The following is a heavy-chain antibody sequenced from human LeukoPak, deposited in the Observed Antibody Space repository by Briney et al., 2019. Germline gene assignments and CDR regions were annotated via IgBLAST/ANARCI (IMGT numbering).Heavy chain of an antibody. CDR1: GFTFSRNN. Sequence: GGSLRLSCAASGFTFSRNNMNWVRQAPGKGLEWISYISSSSSSIYYADSVKGRFTISRDNAKNSLYLQMNSLRAEDTAVYYCARDSVDHWSRHDVWGKGTTVTVSS. CDR2: ISSSSSSI. V-gene: IGHV3-48*04. J-gene: IGHJ6*04. CDR3: ARDSVDHWSRHDV.